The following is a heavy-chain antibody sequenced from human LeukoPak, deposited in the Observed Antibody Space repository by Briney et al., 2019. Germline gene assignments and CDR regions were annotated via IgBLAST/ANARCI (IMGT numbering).Heavy chain of an antibody. CDR3: ARGGVGAHDY. V-gene: IGHV3-30*02. Sequence: PGGSLRLSCAASGFTFSSYGMHWVRQAPGKGLEWVAFIRYDGSNKYYADSVKGRFTISRDNSKNTLYLQMNSLRHEDTAVYYCARGGVGAHDYWGQGTLVTVSS. D-gene: IGHD1-26*01. CDR1: GFTFSSYG. CDR2: IRYDGSNK. J-gene: IGHJ4*02.